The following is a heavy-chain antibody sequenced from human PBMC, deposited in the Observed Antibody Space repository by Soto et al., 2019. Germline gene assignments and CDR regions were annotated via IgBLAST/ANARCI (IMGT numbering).Heavy chain of an antibody. V-gene: IGHV4-4*02. CDR2: VYHSGST. CDR3: ARAKLCNTLSCPHSFDT. D-gene: IGHD2-2*01. J-gene: IGHJ4*02. Sequence: QVQPRESGPGLVHASGTLSLTCGVSGGSISTNNWWSWVRQPPGQGLEWIAEVYHSGSTNYNPSLKSRLTISIDKSKNQFSLRLTSVTAADSAVYYCARAKLCNTLSCPHSFDTWGQGTLVTVSS. CDR1: GGSISTNNW.